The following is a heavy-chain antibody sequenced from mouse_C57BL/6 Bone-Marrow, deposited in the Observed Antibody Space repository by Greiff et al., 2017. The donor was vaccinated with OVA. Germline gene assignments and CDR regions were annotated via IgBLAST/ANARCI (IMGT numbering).Heavy chain of an antibody. V-gene: IGHV1-78*01. D-gene: IGHD1-1*01. CDR3: ARVYYYGSSWYFEV. CDR1: GYTFTDHT. Sequence: VKLLESDAELVKPGASVKISCKVSGYTFTDHTIHWMKQRPEQGLEWIGYIYPRDGSTKYNEKFKGKATLTADKSSSTAYMQLNSLTSEDAAVYFCARVYYYGSSWYFEVWGTGTTVTVSS. CDR2: IYPRDGST. J-gene: IGHJ1*03.